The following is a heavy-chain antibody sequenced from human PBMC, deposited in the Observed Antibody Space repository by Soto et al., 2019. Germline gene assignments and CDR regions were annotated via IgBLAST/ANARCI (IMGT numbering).Heavy chain of an antibody. J-gene: IGHJ5*02. CDR3: AKDLSTRVNAPDKWFDP. V-gene: IGHV3-30*18. Sequence: GGSLRLSCAASGFTFSSYGMHWVRQAPGKGLEWVAVISYDGSNKYYADSVKGRFTISRDNSKNTLYLQMNSLRAEDTAVYYCAKDLSTRVNAPDKWFDPWGQGTLVTVSS. D-gene: IGHD1-1*01. CDR2: ISYDGSNK. CDR1: GFTFSSYG.